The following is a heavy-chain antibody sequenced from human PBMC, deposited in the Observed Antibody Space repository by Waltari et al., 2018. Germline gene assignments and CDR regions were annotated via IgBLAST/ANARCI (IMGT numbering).Heavy chain of an antibody. V-gene: IGHV1-2*06. Sequence: QVQLVQSGAEVKKPGASVKVSCKASGYTFTGYYMHWVRQAPGQGLEWMGRINPNSGGTYYAQKFQGRVTMTRDTSISTAYMELSRLRSDDTAVYYCAREVYSSSQLDYWGQGTLVTVSS. D-gene: IGHD6-6*01. J-gene: IGHJ4*02. CDR3: AREVYSSSQLDY. CDR2: INPNSGGT. CDR1: GYTFTGYY.